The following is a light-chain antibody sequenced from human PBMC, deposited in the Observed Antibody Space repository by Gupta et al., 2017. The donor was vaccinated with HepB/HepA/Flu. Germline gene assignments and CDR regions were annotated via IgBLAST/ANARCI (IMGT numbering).Light chain of an antibody. V-gene: IGLV2-8*01. CDR1: NSDVGHSDF. CDR2: EVY. CDR3: FAYAVANNYV. J-gene: IGLJ1*01. Sequence: QSALTQPPSASGSPGQSVTISCTGSNSDVGHSDFVSWYQQYPGKPPRLIIFEVYKRPSGVPDRFSGSKSGNTASLTVSGLQAEDEADYYCFAYAVANNYVFRTGTTVTV.